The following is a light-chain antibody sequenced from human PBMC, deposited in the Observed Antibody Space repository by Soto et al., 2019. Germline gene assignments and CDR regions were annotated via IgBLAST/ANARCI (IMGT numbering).Light chain of an antibody. CDR3: SSSTSRSTYV. Sequence: QSVLTQPASVSGPPGQSITISCTGTSSDVGGYNYVSWYQQHPGKAPKLMIYDVSNRPSGVSNRFSGSKSGNTASLTISGLQAEDEADYYCSSSTSRSTYVFGSGTQLTVL. CDR2: DVS. CDR1: SSDVGGYNY. V-gene: IGLV2-14*03. J-gene: IGLJ1*01.